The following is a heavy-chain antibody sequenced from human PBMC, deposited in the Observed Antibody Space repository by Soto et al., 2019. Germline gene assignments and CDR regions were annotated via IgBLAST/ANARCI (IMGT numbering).Heavy chain of an antibody. CDR1: GFTFSSYG. J-gene: IGHJ4*02. V-gene: IGHV3-30*18. CDR3: AKDLGLVAYYFDY. CDR2: ISYDGSNK. Sequence: GESLRLSCAASGFTFSSYGMHWVRQAPGKGLEWVAVISYDGSNKYYADSVKGRFTISRDNSKNTLYLQMNSLRAEDTAVYYCAKDLGLVAYYFDYWGQGTLVTVSS. D-gene: IGHD6-6*01.